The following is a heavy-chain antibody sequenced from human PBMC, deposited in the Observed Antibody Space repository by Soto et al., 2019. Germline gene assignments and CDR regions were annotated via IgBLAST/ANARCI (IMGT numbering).Heavy chain of an antibody. CDR1: GGSFSGYY. CDR2: INHSGST. CDR3: ARVRLRSYFDY. Sequence: SETLSLTCAVYGGSFSGYYWSWIRQPPGKGLEWIGEINHSGSTNYNPSLKSRVTISVDTSKNQFSLKLSSVTAADTAVYYCARVRLRSYFDYWGQGTLVTVSS. J-gene: IGHJ4*02. V-gene: IGHV4-34*01. D-gene: IGHD3-3*01.